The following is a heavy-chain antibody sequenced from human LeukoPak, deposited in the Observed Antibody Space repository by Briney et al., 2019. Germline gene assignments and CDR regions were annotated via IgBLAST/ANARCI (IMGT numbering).Heavy chain of an antibody. Sequence: GGSLRLSCAASGFTFSDYYMSWIRQAPGKGLEWVGRIKSKTDGGTTDYAAPVKGRFTISRDDSKNTLYLQMNSLKTEDTAVYYCTTDIGHLFCSSTSCYVGIPWGQGTLVTVSS. V-gene: IGHV3-15*01. D-gene: IGHD2-2*01. CDR2: IKSKTDGGTT. CDR3: TTDIGHLFCSSTSCYVGIP. CDR1: GFTFSDYY. J-gene: IGHJ5*02.